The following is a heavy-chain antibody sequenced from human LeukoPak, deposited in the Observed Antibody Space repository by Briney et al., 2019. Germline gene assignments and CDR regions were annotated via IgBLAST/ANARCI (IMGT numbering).Heavy chain of an antibody. CDR2: INHSGST. J-gene: IGHJ4*02. Sequence: SETLSLTCAVYGGSFSGYYWSWIRQPPGKGLEWIGEINHSGSTNYNPSLKSRVTISVDTSKNQFSLKLSSVTAADTAVYYCARSRFFTMTVVAPFFDYWGQGTLVTVSS. D-gene: IGHD3-22*01. V-gene: IGHV4-34*01. CDR3: ARSRFFTMTVVAPFFDY. CDR1: GGSFSGYY.